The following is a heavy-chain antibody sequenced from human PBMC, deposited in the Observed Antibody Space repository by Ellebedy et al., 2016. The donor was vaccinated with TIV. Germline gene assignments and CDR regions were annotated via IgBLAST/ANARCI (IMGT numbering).Heavy chain of an antibody. CDR1: GFTFSSYS. J-gene: IGHJ4*02. Sequence: GESLKISCAASGFTFSSYSMNWVRQAPGKGLEWVSSISSSSSYIYYADSVKGRFTISRDNAKNSLYLQMNSLGAEDTAVYYCARPAYYESPAAYFDYWGQGTLVTVSS. CDR2: ISSSSSYI. V-gene: IGHV3-21*01. CDR3: ARPAYYESPAAYFDY. D-gene: IGHD3-22*01.